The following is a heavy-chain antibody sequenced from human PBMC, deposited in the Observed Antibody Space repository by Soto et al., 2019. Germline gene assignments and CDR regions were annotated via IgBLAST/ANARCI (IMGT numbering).Heavy chain of an antibody. V-gene: IGHV4-39*01. J-gene: IGHJ4*02. Sequence: TLSLTCAVSGASISGSYYYWAWLRQSPGKGPEWIGSVFYTGFTSYNPSLESRVSVSVDTSKSQFSLKLSAVTAADTAVYYCAASQRGYNWNYLDHWGQGALVTVSS. CDR2: VFYTGFT. CDR1: GASISGSYYY. D-gene: IGHD1-20*01. CDR3: AASQRGYNWNYLDH.